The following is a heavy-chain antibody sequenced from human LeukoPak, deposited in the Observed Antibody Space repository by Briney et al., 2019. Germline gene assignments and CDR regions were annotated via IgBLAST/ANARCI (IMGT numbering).Heavy chain of an antibody. CDR3: ARDYWRSIDH. Sequence: GGSLRLSCVVSGLTFSNYWMIWVRQAPGKGLESVAIVNEDGSAKYYLNSVKGRFTISRDNARNSLYLEMNSLRAEDTAVYYCARDYWRSIDHWGQGTLVTVSS. CDR1: GLTFSNYW. D-gene: IGHD1-1*01. J-gene: IGHJ4*02. CDR2: VNEDGSAK. V-gene: IGHV3-7*01.